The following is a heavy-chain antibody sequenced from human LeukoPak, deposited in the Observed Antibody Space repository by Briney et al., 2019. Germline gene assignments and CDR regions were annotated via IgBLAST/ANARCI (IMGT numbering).Heavy chain of an antibody. CDR1: GFTFSSYG. V-gene: IGHV3-33*01. CDR2: IWYDGSNK. D-gene: IGHD2-2*01. CDR3: AAGYCSSTSCSYFDY. J-gene: IGHJ4*02. Sequence: AGGSLRLSCAASGFTFSSYGMHWVRQAPGKGLEWVAVIWYDGSNKYYADSVKGRFTISRDNSKNTLYLQMNSLRAEGTAVYYCAAGYCSSTSCSYFDYWGQGTLVTVSS.